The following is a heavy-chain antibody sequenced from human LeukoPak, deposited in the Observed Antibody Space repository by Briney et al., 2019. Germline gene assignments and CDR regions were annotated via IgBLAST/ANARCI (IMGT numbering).Heavy chain of an antibody. CDR3: ARDAPGYTALDY. CDR2: INGYGSST. D-gene: IGHD5-18*01. CDR1: GFTFISYW. J-gene: IGHJ4*02. Sequence: PGGSLRLSCAASGFTFISYWMHWVRQAPGKGLVWVSRINGYGSSTDFADSVKGRFTISRDNAKNTLYLQMNSLRAEDTAVYYCARDAPGYTALDYWGQGTLVTVSS. V-gene: IGHV3-74*01.